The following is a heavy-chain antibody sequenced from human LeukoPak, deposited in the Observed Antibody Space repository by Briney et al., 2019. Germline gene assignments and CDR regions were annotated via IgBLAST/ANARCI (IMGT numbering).Heavy chain of an antibody. J-gene: IGHJ6*02. Sequence: PSETLSLTCTVSGGSISSYYWSWIRQPPGKGLEWIGYIYYSGSTNYNPSLKSRVTISVDTSKNQFSLKLSSVTAADTAVCYCASYPAYYDFWSGYRNNYYYYGMDVWGQGTTVTVSS. D-gene: IGHD3-3*01. CDR1: GGSISSYY. V-gene: IGHV4-59*01. CDR2: IYYSGST. CDR3: ASYPAYYDFWSGYRNNYYYYGMDV.